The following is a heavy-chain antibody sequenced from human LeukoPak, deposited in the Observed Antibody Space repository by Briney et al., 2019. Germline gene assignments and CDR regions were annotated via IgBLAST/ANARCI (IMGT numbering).Heavy chain of an antibody. J-gene: IGHJ4*02. V-gene: IGHV3-23*01. CDR1: GFTFSSYA. D-gene: IGHD3-22*01. CDR3: AKEWAYFHSDGSITFDY. CDR2: ISNSGGST. Sequence: PGGSLRLSCAASGFTFSSYAMSWVRQAPGKGLEWVSAISNSGGSTYNAGSVKGRFTVSRDNSKNTLYLQMNSLRAEDTAVYYCAKEWAYFHSDGSITFDYWGQGTLVTVSS.